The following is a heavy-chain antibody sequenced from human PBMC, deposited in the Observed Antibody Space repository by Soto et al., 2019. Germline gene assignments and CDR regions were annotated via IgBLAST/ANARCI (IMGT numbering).Heavy chain of an antibody. D-gene: IGHD3-22*01. Sequence: SETLSLTCTVSGGSISSYYWSWIRQPPGEGLEWIGYIYYSGSTNYNPSLKSRVTISVDTSKNQFSLKLSSVTAADTAVYYCARDEASSGYYPHYFDYWGQGTLVTVSS. CDR1: GGSISSYY. V-gene: IGHV4-59*01. J-gene: IGHJ4*02. CDR2: IYYSGST. CDR3: ARDEASSGYYPHYFDY.